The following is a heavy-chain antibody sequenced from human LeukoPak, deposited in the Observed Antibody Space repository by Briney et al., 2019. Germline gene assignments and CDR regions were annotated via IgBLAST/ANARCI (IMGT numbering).Heavy chain of an antibody. CDR1: GGSISSGGYS. V-gene: IGHV4-30-2*01. D-gene: IGHD3-10*01. CDR3: ARGMARGERNAFDY. CDR2: IYHSGST. J-gene: IGHJ4*02. Sequence: PSETLSLSCAVSGGSISSGGYSWSWIRQPPGKGLEWIGYIYHSGSTYYNPSLKSRVTISVDRSKNQFSLKLSSVTAADTAVYYCARGMARGERNAFDYWGQGTLVTVSS.